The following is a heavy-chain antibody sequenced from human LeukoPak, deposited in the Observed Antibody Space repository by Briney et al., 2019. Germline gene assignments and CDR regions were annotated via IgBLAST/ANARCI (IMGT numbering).Heavy chain of an antibody. Sequence: ASVKVSCKASEYTFTGYYIHWVRQAPGQGLEWMGWINPNSGGTNYAQKFQGRVTMTRDTSISKAYMELSRLRSDDTAVYYCARDRGIAHCGGDCYAGAFDIWGQGTMVTVSS. D-gene: IGHD2-21*01. J-gene: IGHJ3*02. CDR2: INPNSGGT. V-gene: IGHV1-2*02. CDR3: ARDRGIAHCGGDCYAGAFDI. CDR1: EYTFTGYY.